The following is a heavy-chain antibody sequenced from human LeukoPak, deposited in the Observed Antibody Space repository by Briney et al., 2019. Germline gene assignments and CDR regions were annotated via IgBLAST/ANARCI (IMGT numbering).Heavy chain of an antibody. J-gene: IGHJ4*02. CDR1: GFTVSNNY. CDR2: IYRGGRT. D-gene: IGHD6-6*01. V-gene: IGHV3-66*01. CDR3: AKDLAARPDY. Sequence: GGSLRLSCAASGFTVSNNYMSWVRQAPGKGLEWVSLIYRGGRTYYADSVKGRFTISRDNSKNTLYLQMNSLRAEDTAVYYCAKDLAARPDYWGQGTLVTVSS.